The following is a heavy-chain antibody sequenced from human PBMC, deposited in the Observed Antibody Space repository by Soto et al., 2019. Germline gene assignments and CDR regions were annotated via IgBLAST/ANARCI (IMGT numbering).Heavy chain of an antibody. CDR2: IYYSGST. V-gene: IGHV4-39*07. J-gene: IGHJ4*02. CDR3: ARTGGYGSGSYWTKPFDY. D-gene: IGHD3-10*01. CDR1: GGSISSSSYY. Sequence: SETLSLTCTVSGGSISSSSYYWGWIRQPPGKGLEWIGSIYYSGSTYYNPSLKSRVTISVDTSKNQFSLRLSSVTAADTAVYYCARTGGYGSGSYWTKPFDYWGQGTLVTVSS.